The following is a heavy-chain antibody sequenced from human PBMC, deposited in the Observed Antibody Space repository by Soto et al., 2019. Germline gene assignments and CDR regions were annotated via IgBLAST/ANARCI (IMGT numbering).Heavy chain of an antibody. CDR1: GYTFTSYY. CDR2: INPSGGST. D-gene: IGHD2-2*01. Sequence: ASVKVSCKASGYTFTSYYMHWVRQAPGQGLEWMGIINPSGGSTSYAQKFQGRVTMTRDTSTSTVYMELSSLRSEDTAVYYCARELVCSSTSCPRGFDYWGQGTLVTVSS. CDR3: ARELVCSSTSCPRGFDY. V-gene: IGHV1-46*03. J-gene: IGHJ4*02.